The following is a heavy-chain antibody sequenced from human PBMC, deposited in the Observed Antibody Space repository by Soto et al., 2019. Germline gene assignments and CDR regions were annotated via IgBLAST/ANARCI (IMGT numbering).Heavy chain of an antibody. CDR2: IKQDGSEK. J-gene: IGHJ6*03. CDR3: ARYNWNYETGYVYYYYYYMDV. D-gene: IGHD1-7*01. CDR1: GFTFSSYW. Sequence: GGSLRLSCAASGFTFSSYWMSWVRQAPGKGLEWVANIKQDGSEKYYVDSVKGRFTISRDNAKNSLYLQMNSLRAEDTAVYYCARYNWNYETGYVYYYYYYMDVWGKGTTVTVSS. V-gene: IGHV3-7*01.